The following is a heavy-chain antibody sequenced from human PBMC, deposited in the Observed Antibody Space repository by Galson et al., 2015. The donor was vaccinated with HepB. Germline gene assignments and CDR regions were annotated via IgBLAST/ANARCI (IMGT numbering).Heavy chain of an antibody. CDR3: VKSRVDYYDHTTLLDV. J-gene: IGHJ6*04. CDR1: GFIFDEYA. Sequence: SLRLSCAASGFIFDEYAMYWVRQVPGKGLEWVSGISWNSGSTGYADSVKGRFTISRDNAKNSLYLQMNSLRPVDTALYYCVKSRVDYYDHTTLLDVWGKGTTVIVSS. CDR2: ISWNSGST. D-gene: IGHD3-22*01. V-gene: IGHV3-9*01.